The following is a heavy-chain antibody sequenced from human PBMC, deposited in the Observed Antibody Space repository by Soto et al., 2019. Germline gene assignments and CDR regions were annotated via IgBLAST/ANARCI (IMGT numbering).Heavy chain of an antibody. D-gene: IGHD2-21*02. CDR1: GYTFTNYY. Sequence: QVQLVQSGAEVKKPGASVKVSCRTSGYTFTNYYMHWVRQAPGQGLEWMGIIKCSGGETTYAQKYLDGVTATRDTPTSTIYMELSSLRYEDTAVYYCARGGDVVLVTAPLDYWCQGTLVTVSS. J-gene: IGHJ4*02. CDR3: ARGGDVVLVTAPLDY. CDR2: IKCSGGET. V-gene: IGHV1-46*03.